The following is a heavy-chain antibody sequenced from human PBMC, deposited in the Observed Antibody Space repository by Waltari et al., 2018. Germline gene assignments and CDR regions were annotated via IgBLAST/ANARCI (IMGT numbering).Heavy chain of an antibody. CDR3: AGDKY. Sequence: EVQLVESGGGLVQPGGSRRRSCAASGFTFRCNWMTRVGQAPGKGLEEVANINQDGSKKDYVDSVKGRFTISRDNAKNSLYLQMNRLRAEDTAVYYCAGDKYWGQGTLVTVSS. J-gene: IGHJ4*02. CDR2: INQDGSKK. CDR1: GFTFRCNW. V-gene: IGHV3-7*01.